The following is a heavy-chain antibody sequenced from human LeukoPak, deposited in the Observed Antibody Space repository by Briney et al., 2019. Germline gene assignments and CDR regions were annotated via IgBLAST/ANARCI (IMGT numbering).Heavy chain of an antibody. V-gene: IGHV3-48*02. CDR3: AGLGSPPFQR. Sequence: GGSLRLSCAASAFTFRSYSMIWVRQAPGKGLEWVSYISSSSSTIYYADSVKGRFTISRDNAKHSLYLQMNSLRDEDTAVYYCAGLGSPPFQRWGQGTLVTVSS. J-gene: IGHJ1*01. CDR2: ISSSSSTI. D-gene: IGHD3-10*01. CDR1: AFTFRSYS.